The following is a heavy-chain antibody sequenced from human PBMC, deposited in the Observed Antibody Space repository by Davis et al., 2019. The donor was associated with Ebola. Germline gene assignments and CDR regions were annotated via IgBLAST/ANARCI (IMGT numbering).Heavy chain of an antibody. V-gene: IGHV1-18*01. D-gene: IGHD2-15*01. CDR2: ISAYNGNT. CDR3: ARDSFVRPVKSPYGMDV. J-gene: IGHJ6*02. CDR1: GYTFTSYG. Sequence: ASVKVSCKASGYTFTSYGISWVRQAPGQGLEWMGWISAYNGNTNYAQKLQGRLTMTTDTSTSTAYMELRSLRSDDTAVYYCARDSFVRPVKSPYGMDVWGQGTTVTVSS.